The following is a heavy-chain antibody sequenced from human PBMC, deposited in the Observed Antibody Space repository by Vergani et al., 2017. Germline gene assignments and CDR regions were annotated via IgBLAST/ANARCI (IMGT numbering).Heavy chain of an antibody. V-gene: IGHV4-59*01. Sequence: QVQLQESGPGLVKPSETLSLTCTVSGGSISSYYWSWIRQPPGKGLEWIGYIYYSGSTNYNPSLKSRVTISVDTSKNQFSLKLSSVTAADTAVYYCARVGGGPFFDYWGQRSLVTVSS. D-gene: IGHD3-16*01. CDR1: GGSISSYY. CDR3: ARVGGGPFFDY. J-gene: IGHJ4*02. CDR2: IYYSGST.